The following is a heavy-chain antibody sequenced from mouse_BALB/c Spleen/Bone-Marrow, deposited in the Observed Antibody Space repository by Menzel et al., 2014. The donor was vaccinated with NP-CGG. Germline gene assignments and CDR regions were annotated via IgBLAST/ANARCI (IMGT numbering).Heavy chain of an antibody. D-gene: IGHD2-14*01. Sequence: EVQRVESGAEFVRSGASVKLSCTASGFNIKDYYMQWVKQRPEQGLEWIGWIDPENGDTEYAPKFQGKATMTADTSSNTAYLQLSSLTSEDPAVYHCNARDYRYAGYAMDYWGQGSSVTVPS. CDR2: IDPENGDT. CDR3: NARDYRYAGYAMDY. V-gene: IGHV14-4*02. CDR1: GFNIKDYY. J-gene: IGHJ4*01.